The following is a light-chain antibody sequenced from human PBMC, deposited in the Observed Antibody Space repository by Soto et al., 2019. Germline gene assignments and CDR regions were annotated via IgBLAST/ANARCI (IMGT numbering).Light chain of an antibody. CDR1: QSVNDD. V-gene: IGKV3D-15*01. CDR3: QQYNDWPPIT. CDR2: GPS. J-gene: IGKJ3*01. Sequence: EVVMTQSPATLSVSPGESATLSCRASQSVNDDVAWYQQKPGQAPRLLIYGPSTRATDIPARFSGGGSGTEFTLTISSRQSEDFAIYYCQQYNDWPPITFGPGTKVNVK.